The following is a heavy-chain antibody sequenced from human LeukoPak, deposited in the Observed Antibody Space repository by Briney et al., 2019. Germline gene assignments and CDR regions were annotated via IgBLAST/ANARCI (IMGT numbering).Heavy chain of an antibody. V-gene: IGHV4-39*01. CDR2: IYYSGST. CDR1: GGSISSSSYS. D-gene: IGHD3-10*01. CDR3: ARLADITMVRGVGWFDP. J-gene: IGHJ5*02. Sequence: PSETLSLTCTVSGGSISSSSYSWGWIRQPPGKGLEWIGSIYYSGSTYYNPSLKSRVTISVDTSKNQFSLKLSSVTAADTAVYYCARLADITMVRGVGWFDPWGQGTLVTVSS.